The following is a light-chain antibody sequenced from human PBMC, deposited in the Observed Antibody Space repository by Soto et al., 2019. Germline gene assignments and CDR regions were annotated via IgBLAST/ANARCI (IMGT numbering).Light chain of an antibody. J-gene: IGLJ2*01. Sequence: QSALTQPRSVSGSPGQSVTISCTGTSSDVGTYNYVSWYQHHPGKAPKFMIYDVSHRPSGVPDRFSGSKSGNTASLTISGLQAEDESAYYCCSYAGSYTKVLGGGAKVTVL. CDR1: SSDVGTYNY. CDR3: CSYAGSYTKV. V-gene: IGLV2-11*01. CDR2: DVS.